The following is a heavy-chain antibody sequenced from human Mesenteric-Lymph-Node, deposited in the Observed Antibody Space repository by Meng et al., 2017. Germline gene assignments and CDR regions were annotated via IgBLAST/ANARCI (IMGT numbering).Heavy chain of an antibody. Sequence: SETLSLTCTVSGGSISSGGYYWSWIRQHPGKGLEWIGYIYHSGRTYYSPSLKSRLIISVDTSKNQFSLKLTSVTAADTAVYWCARGVTGYGAFDTWGQGTMVTVSS. CDR3: ARGVTGYGAFDT. J-gene: IGHJ3*02. CDR2: IYHSGRT. V-gene: IGHV4-31*03. D-gene: IGHD5-12*01. CDR1: GGSISSGGYY.